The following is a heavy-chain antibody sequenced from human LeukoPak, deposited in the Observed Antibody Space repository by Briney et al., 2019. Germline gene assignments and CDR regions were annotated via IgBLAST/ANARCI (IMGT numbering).Heavy chain of an antibody. Sequence: GRSLRLSCAASGFTFDDYAMHWVRHAPGKGLEWVSSISSSSSYIYYADSVKGRFTISRDNTQGSLYLQMNSLGAEDTAMYYCAKLLGTATTYDSWGQGTRVTVSS. J-gene: IGHJ4*02. D-gene: IGHD5-24*01. CDR2: ISSSSSYI. V-gene: IGHV3-21*01. CDR3: AKLLGTATTYDS. CDR1: GFTFDDYA.